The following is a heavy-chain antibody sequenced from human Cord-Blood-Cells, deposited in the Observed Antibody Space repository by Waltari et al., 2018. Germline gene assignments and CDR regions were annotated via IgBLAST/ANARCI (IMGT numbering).Heavy chain of an antibody. CDR3: ARDPTEGTTSDY. D-gene: IGHD4-17*01. Sequence: EVQLVASGGGLVQPGGSLRLSVAASGFTFGSYWLSWVRQAPGKGLEWVAKIKQDGSEKYYVDSVKGRFTISRDNAKNSLYLQMNSLRAEDTAVYYCARDPTEGTTSDYWGQGTLVTVSS. CDR2: IKQDGSEK. V-gene: IGHV3-7*01. CDR1: GFTFGSYW. J-gene: IGHJ4*02.